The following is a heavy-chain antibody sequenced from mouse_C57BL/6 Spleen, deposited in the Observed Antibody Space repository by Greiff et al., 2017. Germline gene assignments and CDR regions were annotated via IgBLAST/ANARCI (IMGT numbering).Heavy chain of an antibody. D-gene: IGHD1-1*01. Sequence: VQLQQPGTELVKPGASVKLSCKASGYTFTSYWMPWVKQRPGQGLEWIGNINPSHGGTNYHEKFKSKATLTVDKSSITAYMQHSSLTSEASAVYYCARLTTVGAPLPMDYWGQGTSVTVSS. CDR3: ARLTTVGAPLPMDY. CDR1: GYTFTSYW. J-gene: IGHJ4*01. CDR2: INPSHGGT. V-gene: IGHV1-53*01.